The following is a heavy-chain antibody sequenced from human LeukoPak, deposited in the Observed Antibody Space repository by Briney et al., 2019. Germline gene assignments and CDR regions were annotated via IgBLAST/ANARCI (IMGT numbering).Heavy chain of an antibody. CDR3: VKDGVGCSSTSCYVGGVYYFDY. D-gene: IGHD2-2*01. CDR1: GFTFSSYA. Sequence: GGSLRLSCSASGFTFSSYAMHWVRQAPGRGLEYVSSISRKGGSTYYADSVKGRFTISRDNSKNTLYLQMSSLSAEATAVYYCVKDGVGCSSTSCYVGGVYYFDYWGQGTLVTVSS. J-gene: IGHJ4*02. CDR2: ISRKGGST. V-gene: IGHV3-64D*06.